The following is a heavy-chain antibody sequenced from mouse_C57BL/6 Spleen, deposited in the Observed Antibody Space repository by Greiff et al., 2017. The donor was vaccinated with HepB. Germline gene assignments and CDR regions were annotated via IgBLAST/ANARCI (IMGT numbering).Heavy chain of an antibody. J-gene: IGHJ4*01. CDR1: GYTFTSYW. D-gene: IGHD2-14*01. V-gene: IGHV1-61*01. CDR3: ARRTIGHYYAMDY. Sequence: QVQLQQPGAELVRPGSSVKLSCKASGYTFTSYWMDWVKQRPGQGLEWIGNIYPSDSETHYNQKFKDKATLTVDKSSSTAYMQLSSLTSEDSAVYYCARRTIGHYYAMDYWGQGTSVTVSS. CDR2: IYPSDSET.